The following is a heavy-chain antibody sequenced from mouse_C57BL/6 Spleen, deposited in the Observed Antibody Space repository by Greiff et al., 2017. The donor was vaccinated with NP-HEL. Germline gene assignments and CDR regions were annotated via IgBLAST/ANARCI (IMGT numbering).Heavy chain of an antibody. CDR2: INPGSGGT. Sequence: QVQLQQSGAELVRPGTSVKVSCKASGYAFTNYLIEWVKQRPGQGLEWIGVINPGSGGTNYNEKFKGKATLTADKSSSTAYMQLSSLTSEDSAVYFCARSHDGYLLTGDYWGQGTTLTVSS. CDR1: GYAFTNYL. V-gene: IGHV1-54*01. D-gene: IGHD2-3*01. J-gene: IGHJ2*01. CDR3: ARSHDGYLLTGDY.